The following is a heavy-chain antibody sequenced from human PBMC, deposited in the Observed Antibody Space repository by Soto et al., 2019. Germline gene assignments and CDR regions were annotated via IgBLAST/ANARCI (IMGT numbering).Heavy chain of an antibody. CDR1: GFAFRNFA. CDR3: AFGCSGGSCYWSSDY. V-gene: IGHV3-23*01. J-gene: IGHJ4*02. D-gene: IGHD2-15*01. Sequence: EVQLLESGGGLVQPGGSLRLSCAASGFAFRNFAFNWVRQAPGKGLEWVSAIVGGGGSTYYADSVKGRFTISRDNSKNTLYLQMNRLRAEDTAVYSCAFGCSGGSCYWSSDYWGQGTLVTVSS. CDR2: IVGGGGST.